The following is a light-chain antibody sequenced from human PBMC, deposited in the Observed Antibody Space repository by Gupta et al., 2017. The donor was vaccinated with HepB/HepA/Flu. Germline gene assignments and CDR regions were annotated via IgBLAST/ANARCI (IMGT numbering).Light chain of an antibody. Sequence: QSALTQPASVSGSLGQSITISCTGTSSDVGSYNLVSWYQQHPGKAPKLMIYEVSKRPSGVSNRFSGSKSGNTASLTISGLQAEDEADYYCCSYAGSSTSWVFGGGTKLTVL. J-gene: IGLJ3*02. V-gene: IGLV2-23*02. CDR3: CSYAGSSTSWV. CDR2: EVS. CDR1: SSDVGSYNL.